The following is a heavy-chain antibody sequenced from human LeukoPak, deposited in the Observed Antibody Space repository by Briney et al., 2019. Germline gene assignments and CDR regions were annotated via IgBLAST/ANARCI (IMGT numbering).Heavy chain of an antibody. V-gene: IGHV3-30*03. J-gene: IGHJ5*02. Sequence: GRSLRLSCAASGFTFSSYGMHWVRQAPGKGLEWVAVISYDGSNKYYADSVKGRFTISRDNSKNTLYLQMNSLRAEDTAVYYCARSYYGSGRTSWSRFDPWGQGTLVTVSS. CDR2: ISYDGSNK. CDR1: GFTFSSYG. D-gene: IGHD3-10*01. CDR3: ARSYYGSGRTSWSRFDP.